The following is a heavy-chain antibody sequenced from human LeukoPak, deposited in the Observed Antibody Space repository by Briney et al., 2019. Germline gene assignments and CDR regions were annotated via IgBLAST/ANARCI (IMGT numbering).Heavy chain of an antibody. CDR2: IIPIFGTA. CDR3: ARGISIAAAGTGDYFDY. J-gene: IGHJ4*02. CDR1: GGTFSSYA. Sequence: GALVKVSCKASGGTFSSYAISWVRQAPGQGLEWMGGIIPIFGTANYAQKFQGRVTITADESTSTAYMELSSLRSEDTAVYYCARGISIAAAGTGDYFDYWGQGTLVTVSS. V-gene: IGHV1-69*13. D-gene: IGHD6-13*01.